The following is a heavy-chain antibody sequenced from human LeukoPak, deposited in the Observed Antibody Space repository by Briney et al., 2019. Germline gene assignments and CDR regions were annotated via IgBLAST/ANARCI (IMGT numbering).Heavy chain of an antibody. V-gene: IGHV4-4*09. J-gene: IGHJ4*02. CDR3: ARGRDGYNEN. CDR2: FYTSGST. CDR1: GGSISSYY. Sequence: SETLSLTCTVSGGSISSYYWSWIRQPPGKGLEWIGYFYTSGSTNYNPSLKSRVTISVDTSKNQFSLKLSSVAAADTAVYYCARGRDGYNENWGQGTLVTVSS. D-gene: IGHD5-24*01.